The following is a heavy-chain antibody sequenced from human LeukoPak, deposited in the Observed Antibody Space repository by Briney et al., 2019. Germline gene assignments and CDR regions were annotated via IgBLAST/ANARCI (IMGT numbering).Heavy chain of an antibody. V-gene: IGHV3-7*03. CDR2: IKQDGSEK. CDR3: VKNSGWYCLDY. CDR1: GFTFSSYW. D-gene: IGHD6-13*01. Sequence: SGGSLRLSCAASGFTFSSYWMSWVRQAPGTGLEWVANIKQDGSEKYYVDSVKGRFTISRDNAKNSLFLQMNSLRAEDTAVYYCVKNSGWYCLDYWGQGTLVTVSS. J-gene: IGHJ4*02.